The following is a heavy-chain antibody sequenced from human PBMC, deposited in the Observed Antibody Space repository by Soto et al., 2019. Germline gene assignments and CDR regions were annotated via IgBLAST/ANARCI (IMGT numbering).Heavy chain of an antibody. Sequence: SVKVSCKASGGTFSSYAISWVRQAPGQGLEWMGGIIPIFGTANYAQKFQGRVTITADESTSTAYMELSSLRSEDTAVYYCARGEWLVLYAFDIWGQGTMVTVSS. CDR3: ARGEWLVLYAFDI. V-gene: IGHV1-69*13. CDR2: IIPIFGTA. CDR1: GGTFSSYA. J-gene: IGHJ3*02. D-gene: IGHD6-19*01.